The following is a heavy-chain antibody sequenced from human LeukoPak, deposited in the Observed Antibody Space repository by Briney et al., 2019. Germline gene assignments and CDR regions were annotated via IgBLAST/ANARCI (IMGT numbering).Heavy chain of an antibody. V-gene: IGHV3-23*01. CDR3: AKNSYGGRWYYFDY. CDR1: GFSFSTYA. D-gene: IGHD4/OR15-4a*01. J-gene: IGHJ4*02. Sequence: GGSLRLSCKASGFSFSTYAMTWVRQAPGKGLEWVSAISGSGGSTYYADSVKGRFTISRDNSKNTLYLQMNSLRAEDTAVYYCAKNSYGGRWYYFDYWGQGTLVTVSS. CDR2: ISGSGGST.